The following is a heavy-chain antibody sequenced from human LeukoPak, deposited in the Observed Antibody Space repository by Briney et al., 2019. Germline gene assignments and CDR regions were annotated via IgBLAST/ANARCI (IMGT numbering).Heavy chain of an antibody. D-gene: IGHD2-2*01. Sequence: GGSLRLSCAASGFTFSSDAMTWVRQAPGKGLEWVSAISRSGGDTEYADSVKGRFTISRDNSKNTLYLQMNSLRAEDTAVYYCAKCSVTCYANAFYIWGRGTMVTVSP. J-gene: IGHJ3*02. CDR1: GFTFSSDA. CDR3: AKCSVTCYANAFYI. V-gene: IGHV3-23*01. CDR2: ISRSGGDT.